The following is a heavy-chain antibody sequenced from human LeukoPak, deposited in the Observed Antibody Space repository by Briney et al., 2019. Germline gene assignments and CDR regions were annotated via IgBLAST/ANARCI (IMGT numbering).Heavy chain of an antibody. Sequence: SVKVSCKASGGTFSSYAISWVRQAPGQGLEWMGRIIPILGIANYAQKLQGRVTMTTDTSTSTAYMELRSLRSDDTAVYYCARDLYYYDSSGPNPYFDYWGQGTLVTVSS. CDR3: ARDLYYYDSSGPNPYFDY. CDR2: IIPILGIA. V-gene: IGHV1-69*04. CDR1: GGTFSSYA. D-gene: IGHD3-22*01. J-gene: IGHJ4*02.